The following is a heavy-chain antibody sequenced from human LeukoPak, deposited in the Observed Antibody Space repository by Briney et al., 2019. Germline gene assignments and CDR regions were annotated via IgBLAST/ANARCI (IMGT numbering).Heavy chain of an antibody. CDR2: LNNDGTIT. D-gene: IGHD4-23*01. Sequence: GGSLRLSCAASRFTFTSYWMNWVRQAPGKGLMWVARLNNDGTITSYADSVKGRFTISRDNAKNSLYLQMNSLRAEDTAVYYCARDYGGSSPFDYWGQGTLVTVSS. CDR3: ARDYGGSSPFDY. V-gene: IGHV3-74*01. CDR1: RFTFTSYW. J-gene: IGHJ4*02.